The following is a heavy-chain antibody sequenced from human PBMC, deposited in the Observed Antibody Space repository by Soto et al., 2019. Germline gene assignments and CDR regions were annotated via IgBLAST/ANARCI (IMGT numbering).Heavy chain of an antibody. J-gene: IGHJ4*02. CDR3: ARDPQFERLVQYSPGGYSPLFDY. CDR1: GYTFTIYG. Sequence: ASVKVSCKASGYTFTIYGISGVGQSALRGRDGMGCISAYNGNTNYAQKLQGRVTMTTDTSTSTAYMELRSLRSDDTAVYYCARDPQFERLVQYSPGGYSPLFDYWGQGTLVTVSS. D-gene: IGHD6-13*01. V-gene: IGHV1-18*04. CDR2: ISAYNGNT.